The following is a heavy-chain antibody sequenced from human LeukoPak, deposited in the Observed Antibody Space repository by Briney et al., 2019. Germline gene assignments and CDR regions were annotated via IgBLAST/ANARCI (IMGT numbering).Heavy chain of an antibody. CDR3: ARDEYSGLYYYMDV. J-gene: IGHJ6*03. V-gene: IGHV3-48*03. D-gene: IGHD5-12*01. CDR2: IGSTTNSI. Sequence: GGSLRLSCAASGFSFSSYEMSWVRQAPGKGLEWVSYIGSTTNSIYYADSVKGRFTISRDNAKKSLHLQMNSLRAEDTAVYYCARDEYSGLYYYMDVWGKGTTVTVSS. CDR1: GFSFSSYE.